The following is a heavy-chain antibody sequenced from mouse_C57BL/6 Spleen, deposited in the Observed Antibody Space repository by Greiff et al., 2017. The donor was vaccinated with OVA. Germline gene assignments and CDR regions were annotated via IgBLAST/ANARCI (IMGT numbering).Heavy chain of an antibody. CDR3: ARNWDRDH. CDR2: IYHRSGNT. CDR1: GYTFTSYG. V-gene: IGHV1-81*01. J-gene: IGHJ2*01. Sequence: LKESGAELARPGASVKLSCKASGYTFTSYGISWVKQRTGQGLEWIGEIYHRSGNTYYNEKFKGKATLTADKSSSTAYMKLRSLTSEDTAVYFCARNWDRDHWGKGTTLTVSS. D-gene: IGHD4-1*01.